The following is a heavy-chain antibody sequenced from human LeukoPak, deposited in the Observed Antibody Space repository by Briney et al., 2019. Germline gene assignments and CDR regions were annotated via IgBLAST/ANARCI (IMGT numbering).Heavy chain of an antibody. CDR2: IYYSGST. J-gene: IGHJ5*02. D-gene: IGHD5-24*01. CDR1: GGSISSYY. Sequence: SETLSLTCTVSGGSISSYYWSWIRQPPGKGLEWIGYIYYSGSTNYNPSLKSRVTISVDTSQNQFSLKLSSVTAADTAVYYCAREGQDGYHTGWFDPWGQGTLVTVSS. V-gene: IGHV4-59*01. CDR3: AREGQDGYHTGWFDP.